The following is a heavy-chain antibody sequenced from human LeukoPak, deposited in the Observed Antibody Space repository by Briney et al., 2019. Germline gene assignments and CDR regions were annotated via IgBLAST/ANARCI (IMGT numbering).Heavy chain of an antibody. CDR1: GFTFSSYS. Sequence: GGSLRLSCAASGFTFSSYSMNWVRQAPGKGLEWVSSISSSSSYIYYADSVKGRFTISRDNAKNSLYLQMNSLRAEDTAVYYCAREGKKAAAGTNGAFDIWGQGTMVTVSS. D-gene: IGHD6-13*01. CDR3: AREGKKAAAGTNGAFDI. CDR2: ISSSSSYI. V-gene: IGHV3-21*01. J-gene: IGHJ3*02.